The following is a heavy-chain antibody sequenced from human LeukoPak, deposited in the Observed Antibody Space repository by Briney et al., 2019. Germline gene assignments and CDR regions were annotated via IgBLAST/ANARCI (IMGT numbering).Heavy chain of an antibody. CDR2: ISSNGGST. CDR1: GFTFSSYA. CDR3: ARGLPRRLYAFDI. D-gene: IGHD3-16*01. Sequence: GGSLRLSCAASGFTFSSYAMHWVRQAPGKGLEYVSAISSNGGSTYYANSVKGRFTISRDNSKNTLYLQMGSLRAEDMAVYYCARGLPRRLYAFDIWGQGTMVTVSS. J-gene: IGHJ3*02. V-gene: IGHV3-64*01.